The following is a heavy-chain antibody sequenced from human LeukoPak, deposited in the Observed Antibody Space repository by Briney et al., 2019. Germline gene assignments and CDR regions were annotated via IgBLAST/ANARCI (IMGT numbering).Heavy chain of an antibody. J-gene: IGHJ3*02. CDR2: FSGSGGST. CDR3: AKLLRFLEWLLVPDAFDI. Sequence: GGSLRLSCAASGLTFSIHWMNWGRQAPGKGLEWVSAFSGSGGSTYYADSVKGRFTISRDNSKNALYLQMNSLRAEDTAVYYCAKLLRFLEWLLVPDAFDIWGQGTMVTVSS. D-gene: IGHD3-3*01. V-gene: IGHV3-23*01. CDR1: GLTFSIHW.